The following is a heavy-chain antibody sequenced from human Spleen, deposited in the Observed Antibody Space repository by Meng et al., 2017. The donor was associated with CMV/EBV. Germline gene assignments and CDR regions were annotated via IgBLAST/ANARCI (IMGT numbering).Heavy chain of an antibody. CDR3: AGADYYDSSGPEY. CDR2: IHYTGSA. J-gene: IGHJ4*02. V-gene: IGHV4-31*01. Sequence: VSGDYINNGDYSWNWIRQHPRRGLEWLGYIHYTGSAYYNPSVRTPVIMSVDPSKNQFSLRLTSVTAADTAVYYCAGADYYDSSGPEYWGQGILVTVSS. D-gene: IGHD3-22*01. CDR1: GDYINNGDYS.